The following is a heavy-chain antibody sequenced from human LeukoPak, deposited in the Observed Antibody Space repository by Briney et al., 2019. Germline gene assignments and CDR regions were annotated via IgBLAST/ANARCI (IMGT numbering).Heavy chain of an antibody. V-gene: IGHV3-23*01. CDR3: AKMNIVVVPGPGLLSVLGAFDI. Sequence: GGSLRLSCAASGFTFSSYAMSWVRQAPGKGLEWVSAISGSGGSTYYADSVKGRFTISRDNSKNTLYLQMNSLRAEDTAVYYCAKMNIVVVPGPGLLSVLGAFDIWGQGTMVTVSS. CDR1: GFTFSSYA. J-gene: IGHJ3*02. CDR2: ISGSGGST. D-gene: IGHD2-2*01.